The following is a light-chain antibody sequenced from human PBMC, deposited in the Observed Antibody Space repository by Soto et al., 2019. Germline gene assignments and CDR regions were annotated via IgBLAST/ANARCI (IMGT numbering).Light chain of an antibody. J-gene: IGKJ2*01. V-gene: IGKV1-5*01. Sequence: DLPMTQSPSTLSASVGDRVTITCRASQSISTWLAWYQQKEGKAPNLLIYDASNLERGVPSRFSGSGSGTEFTLTISSLQPDDFATYYCQQYNYNPYTFGQGTKLEIK. CDR3: QQYNYNPYT. CDR1: QSISTW. CDR2: DAS.